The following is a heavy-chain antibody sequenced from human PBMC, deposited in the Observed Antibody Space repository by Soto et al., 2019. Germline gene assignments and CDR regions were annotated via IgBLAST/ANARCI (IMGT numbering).Heavy chain of an antibody. V-gene: IGHV3-72*01. CDR1: GFTFSDHY. D-gene: IGHD5-12*01. CDR3: ARGGVSTGYFDD. CDR2: SRDKVHSHTT. J-gene: IGHJ4*02. Sequence: EVQLAESGGGLVQPGGSLRLSCAASGFTFSDHYMDWVRQAPGKGLEWVGRSRDKVHSHTTEYAASVKGRFTISRGDSENSLYLQMNSLKTADTAVYYCARGGVSTGYFDDWGQGTLVTVSS.